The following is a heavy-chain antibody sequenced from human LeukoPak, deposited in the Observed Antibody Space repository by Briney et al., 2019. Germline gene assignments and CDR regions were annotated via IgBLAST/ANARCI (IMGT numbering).Heavy chain of an antibody. V-gene: IGHV4-39*01. Sequence: SETLSLTCTVSGGSISSSSYYWGWIRQPPGKGLEWIGSIYYSGSTYYNPSLKSRVTISVDTSKNQFSLKLSSVTAADTAVYYCARGPPNPWRLWSGYYVFDYWGQGTLVTVSS. J-gene: IGHJ4*02. D-gene: IGHD3-3*01. CDR3: ARGPPNPWRLWSGYYVFDY. CDR1: GGSISSSSYY. CDR2: IYYSGST.